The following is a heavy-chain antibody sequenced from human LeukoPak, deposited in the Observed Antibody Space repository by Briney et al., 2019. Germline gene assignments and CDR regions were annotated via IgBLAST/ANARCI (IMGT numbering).Heavy chain of an antibody. Sequence: SETLSLTCGVSGGSFSSHYWTWIRQPPGKGLEWIGEINPRGSTNYNPSLESRVTVSADTSRNQLTLSLTSVTAADSAVYFCARGLRQGSAWSWGPKEKSYQYMDVWGTGTTVIVSS. D-gene: IGHD6-19*01. V-gene: IGHV4-34*01. CDR3: ARGLRQGSAWSWGPKEKSYQYMDV. CDR1: GGSFSSHY. J-gene: IGHJ6*04. CDR2: INPRGST.